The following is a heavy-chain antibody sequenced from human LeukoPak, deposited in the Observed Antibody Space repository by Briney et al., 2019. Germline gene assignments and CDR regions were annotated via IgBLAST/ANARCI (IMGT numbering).Heavy chain of an antibody. V-gene: IGHV3-7*01. CDR3: ATKATPSRANPFDY. CDR1: GFTFSNFW. CDR2: INRDGSEK. J-gene: IGHJ4*02. Sequence: GGSLRLSCAASGFTFSNFWMSWVRQTPGEGLEWVANINRDGSEKNYVGSVKGRFTISRDNAKNSLFLQMDSLRAEDTAVYYCATKATPSRANPFDYWGQGTLVTVSS. D-gene: IGHD3-10*01.